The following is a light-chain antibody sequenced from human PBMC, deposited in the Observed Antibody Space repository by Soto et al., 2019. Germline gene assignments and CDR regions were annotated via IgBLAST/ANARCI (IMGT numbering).Light chain of an antibody. V-gene: IGKV3-20*01. CDR2: HAS. J-gene: IGKJ1*01. Sequence: EIVMTQSPATVSVSLGERATLSCRASQSVSSNLAWYQQKPGQAPRLLIFHASNRATGIPDRFSGSGSGTDFTLTITRLEPEDFAVYYCQQYGGSPRTFGQGTKVEVK. CDR1: QSVSSN. CDR3: QQYGGSPRT.